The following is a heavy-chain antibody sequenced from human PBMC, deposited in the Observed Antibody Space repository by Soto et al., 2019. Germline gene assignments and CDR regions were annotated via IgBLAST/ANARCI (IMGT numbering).Heavy chain of an antibody. CDR2: IKSRTDGGTI. CDR1: GFTFREAW. J-gene: IGHJ4*02. V-gene: IGHV3-15*07. D-gene: IGHD3-16*01. CDR3: WGSAY. Sequence: EVQLVECGGGLVKPGGSLRVSCAASGFTFREAWMNWVRQAPGKGLEWVGRIKSRTDGGTIEYATPVKGRFIISRDDSKNTLYLQMDSLITEDTAVYYCWGSAYWGQGTLVTVSS.